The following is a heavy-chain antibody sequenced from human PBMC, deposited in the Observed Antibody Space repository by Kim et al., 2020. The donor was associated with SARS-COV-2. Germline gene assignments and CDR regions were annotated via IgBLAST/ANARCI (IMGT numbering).Heavy chain of an antibody. D-gene: IGHD3-22*01. J-gene: IGHJ4*02. V-gene: IGHV5-51*01. Sequence: SPSFQGQVTISADKSISTAYLQWSSLKASDTAMYYCAGVGLPSGSGYFDYWGQGTLVTVAS. CDR3: AGVGLPSGSGYFDY.